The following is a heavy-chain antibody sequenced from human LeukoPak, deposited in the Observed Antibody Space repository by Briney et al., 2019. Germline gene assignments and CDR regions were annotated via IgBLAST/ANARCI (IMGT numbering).Heavy chain of an antibody. CDR3: ARERDYYDSSGEDAFDI. J-gene: IGHJ3*02. Sequence: PSETLSLTCTVSGGSISSYYWSWIQQPPGKGLEWIGYIYYSGSTNYNPSLKSRVTISVDTSKNQFSLKLSSVTAADTAVYYCARERDYYDSSGEDAFDIWGQGTMVTVSS. CDR2: IYYSGST. CDR1: GGSISSYY. D-gene: IGHD3-22*01. V-gene: IGHV4-59*01.